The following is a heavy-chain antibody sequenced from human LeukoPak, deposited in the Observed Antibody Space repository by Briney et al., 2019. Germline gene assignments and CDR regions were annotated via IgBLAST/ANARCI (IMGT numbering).Heavy chain of an antibody. CDR3: ARVGGSSVYYYMDV. V-gene: IGHV1-2*02. D-gene: IGHD6-6*01. CDR2: IDPNSGGT. Sequence: GASVKVSCKASGYTFTGYYMHWVRQAPGQGLEWMGWIDPNSGGTNYAQKFRGRVTMTRDTSISTAYMELSRLRSDDTAVYYCARVGGSSVYYYMDVWGKGTTVTVSS. J-gene: IGHJ6*03. CDR1: GYTFTGYY.